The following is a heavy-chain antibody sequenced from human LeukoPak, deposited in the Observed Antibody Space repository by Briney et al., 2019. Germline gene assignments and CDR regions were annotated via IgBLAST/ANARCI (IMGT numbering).Heavy chain of an antibody. D-gene: IGHD3-22*01. CDR1: GLTFSRSA. J-gene: IGHJ4*02. Sequence: PGGSLRLSCSASGLTFSRSAMSWVRQAAGKGLEWVSGISGSGGDTYYTDSVKGRFTISRDNSKTTVYLQMNSLRTEDTATYYCAKEGRLTVAAVVVENYFDYWGQGTPVTVSA. V-gene: IGHV3-23*01. CDR3: AKEGRLTVAAVVVENYFDY. CDR2: ISGSGGDT.